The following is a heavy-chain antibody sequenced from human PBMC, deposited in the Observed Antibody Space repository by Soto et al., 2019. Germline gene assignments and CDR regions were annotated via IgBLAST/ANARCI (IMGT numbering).Heavy chain of an antibody. CDR3: ARGNIYYDILTGYYNPKSYYYGMDV. V-gene: IGHV4-34*01. J-gene: IGHJ6*02. Sequence: PSETLSLTCAVYGGSFSGYYWSWIRQPPGKGLEWIGEINHSGSTNYNPSLKSRVTVSVDTSKNQFSLKLSSVTAADTAVYYCARGNIYYDILTGYYNPKSYYYGMDVWGQGTTVTVSS. CDR2: INHSGST. CDR1: GGSFSGYY. D-gene: IGHD3-9*01.